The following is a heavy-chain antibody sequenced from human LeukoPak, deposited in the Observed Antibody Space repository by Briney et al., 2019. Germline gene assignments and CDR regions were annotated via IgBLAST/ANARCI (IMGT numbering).Heavy chain of an antibody. CDR2: ISAYNGNT. J-gene: IGHJ3*02. V-gene: IGHV1-18*01. CDR3: ARQYSSGWYMSAFDI. D-gene: IGHD6-19*01. CDR1: GYTFTSYG. Sequence: ASVKVSCKASGYTFTSYGISWVRQAPGQGLEWMGWISAYNGNTNYAQKLQGRVTMTTDTSTSTAYRELRSLRSDDTAVYYCARQYSSGWYMSAFDIWGQGTMVTVSS.